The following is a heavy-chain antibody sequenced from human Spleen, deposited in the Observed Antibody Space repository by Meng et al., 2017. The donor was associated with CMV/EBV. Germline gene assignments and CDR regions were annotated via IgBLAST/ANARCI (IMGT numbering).Heavy chain of an antibody. D-gene: IGHD5-12*01. Sequence: GSLRLSCTVSGGSIITYYWSWIRQPPGKGLEWIGYIYYSGSTNYNPSLKSRVTISVDTSKRQFSLKLSSVTAADTAVYYCAMATIFQWFDPWGQGTLVTVSS. CDR2: IYYSGST. CDR3: AMATIFQWFDP. V-gene: IGHV4-59*01. CDR1: GGSIITYY. J-gene: IGHJ5*02.